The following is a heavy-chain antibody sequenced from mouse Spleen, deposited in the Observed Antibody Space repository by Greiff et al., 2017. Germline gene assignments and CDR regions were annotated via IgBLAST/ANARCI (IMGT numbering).Heavy chain of an antibody. J-gene: IGHJ4*01. CDR1: GYTFTDYN. Sequence: EVKLMESGPELVKPGASVKMSCKASGYTFTDYNMHWVKQSHGKSLEWIGYINPNNGGTSYNQKFKGKATLTVNKSSSTAYMELRSLTSEDSAVYYCARDWDEGGYAMDYWGQGTSVTVSS. D-gene: IGHD4-1*01. CDR2: INPNNGGT. V-gene: IGHV1-22*01. CDR3: ARDWDEGGYAMDY.